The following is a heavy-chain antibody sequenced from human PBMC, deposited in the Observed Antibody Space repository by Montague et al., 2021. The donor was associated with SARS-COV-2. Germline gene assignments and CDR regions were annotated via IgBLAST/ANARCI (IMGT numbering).Heavy chain of an antibody. V-gene: IGHV2-70*11. D-gene: IGHD6-13*01. CDR3: AWTYIAAACNSLDY. Sequence: PALVKPTQTLTLTCTFSGFSLSTSGMCVSWIRQPPGKALEWLARIYWDDDKYYSPSLKSGLTISKDTSKNQVVLTMTNMDPVDTATYYCAWTYIAAACNSLDYWGQGTLVTVSS. CDR2: IYWDDDK. CDR1: GFSLSTSGMC. J-gene: IGHJ4*02.